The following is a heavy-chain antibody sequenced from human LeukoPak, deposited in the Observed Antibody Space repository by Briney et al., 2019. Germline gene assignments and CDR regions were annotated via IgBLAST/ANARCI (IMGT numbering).Heavy chain of an antibody. CDR1: GFTFSSYS. CDR3: AKDRYYDSSGYLDY. CDR2: ISSSSSYI. D-gene: IGHD3-22*01. V-gene: IGHV3-21*04. J-gene: IGHJ4*02. Sequence: PGGSLRLSCAASGFTFSSYSMNWVRQAPGKGLEWVSSISSSSSYIYYADSVKGRFTISRDNAMDTLYLQMNSLRADDTAVYYCAKDRYYDSSGYLDYWGQGTLVTVSS.